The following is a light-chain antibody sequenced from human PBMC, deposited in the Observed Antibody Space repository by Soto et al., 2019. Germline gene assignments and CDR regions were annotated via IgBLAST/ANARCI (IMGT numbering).Light chain of an antibody. V-gene: IGLV1-51*01. CDR3: GTWDSDLSAEV. J-gene: IGLJ3*02. CDR2: DNS. Sequence: QTVLTQPPSVSAAPGQKVTISCSGSSSNIGNNYVSWYQQLPGTAPKLLIYDNSKRPSGIPDRFSGSKSGSSATLGVTGLQTGDEADYYCGTWDSDLSAEVFGGGTKVTVL. CDR1: SSNIGNNY.